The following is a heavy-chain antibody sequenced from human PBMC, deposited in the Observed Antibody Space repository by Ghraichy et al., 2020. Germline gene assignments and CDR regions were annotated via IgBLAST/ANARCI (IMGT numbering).Heavy chain of an antibody. V-gene: IGHV1-2*06. CDR1: GYTFTDYY. Sequence: ASVKVSCKTSGYTFTDYYIHWVRQAPGQGLEWMGRINPNSGGTNFAQRFQGRVTMTRDTSISTAYMDLSSLRSDDTAVYFCAREPASYGDSTTDAFDIWGQGTMVTVSS. J-gene: IGHJ3*02. CDR3: AREPASYGDSTTDAFDI. D-gene: IGHD2-21*02. CDR2: INPNSGGT.